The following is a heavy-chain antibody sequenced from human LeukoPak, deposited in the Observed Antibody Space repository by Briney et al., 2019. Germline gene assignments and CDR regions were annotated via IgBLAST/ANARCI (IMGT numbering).Heavy chain of an antibody. CDR3: ARRCSSTSCYDY. Sequence: SETLSLTCTVSGGSISSYYWSWIRQPPGKGLEWIGYIYTSGSTNYSPSLKSRVTISVDTSKNQFSLKLSSVTAADTAVYYCARRCSSTSCYDYWGQGTLVTVSS. V-gene: IGHV4-4*09. CDR2: IYTSGST. J-gene: IGHJ4*02. CDR1: GGSISSYY. D-gene: IGHD2-2*01.